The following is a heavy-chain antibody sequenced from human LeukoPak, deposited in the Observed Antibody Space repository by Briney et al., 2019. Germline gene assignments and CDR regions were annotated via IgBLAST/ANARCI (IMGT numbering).Heavy chain of an antibody. CDR3: ARHRPRSRGSWYNWFDP. J-gene: IGHJ5*02. CDR1: GGSISSGSYY. D-gene: IGHD2-8*02. V-gene: IGHV4-61*02. Sequence: SETLSLTCTVSGGSISSGSYYWSWIRQPAGKGLEWIGRIYTSGSTNYNPSLKSRVTISVDTSKNQFSLKLSSVTAADTAVYYCARHRPRSRGSWYNWFDPWGQGTLVTVSS. CDR2: IYTSGST.